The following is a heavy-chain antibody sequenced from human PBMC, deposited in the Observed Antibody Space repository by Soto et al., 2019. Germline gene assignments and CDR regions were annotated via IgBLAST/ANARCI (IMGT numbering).Heavy chain of an antibody. Sequence: PSETLSLTCTVSGGSISSYYWSWIRQPPGKGLEWIGYIYYSGSTNYNPSLKSRVTISVDTSKNQFSLKLSSVTAADTAVYYCARQRGGSAALFDYWGQGTLVTVYS. CDR1: GGSISSYY. J-gene: IGHJ4*02. CDR3: ARQRGGSAALFDY. D-gene: IGHD6-13*01. CDR2: IYYSGST. V-gene: IGHV4-59*01.